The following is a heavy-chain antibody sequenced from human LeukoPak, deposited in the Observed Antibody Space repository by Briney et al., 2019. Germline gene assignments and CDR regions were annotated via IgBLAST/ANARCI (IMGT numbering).Heavy chain of an antibody. CDR2: ISSSGGTI. CDR1: GFTFSTYE. CDR3: AREKSDYFDSSGYALDSDY. V-gene: IGHV3-48*03. D-gene: IGHD3-22*01. J-gene: IGHJ4*02. Sequence: GGSLRLSCAASGFTFSTYEMNWVRQAPGKGPEWVSYISSSGGTIYYTDSVKGRFTISRDNAKNSLHLQMNSLRAEDTAVYYCAREKSDYFDSSGYALDSDYWGQGTLVTVSS.